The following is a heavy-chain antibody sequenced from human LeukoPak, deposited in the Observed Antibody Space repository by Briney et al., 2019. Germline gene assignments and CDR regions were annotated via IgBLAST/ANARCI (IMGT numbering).Heavy chain of an antibody. CDR2: ITAYNGER. D-gene: IGHD4-17*01. J-gene: IGHJ4*02. Sequence: GASVKVSCKASGYTFTSYGISWVRQAPGQGLEWMGWITAYNGERNFAQRFQGRVTMTTDTSTSTVYMDLRSLRSDDTAVYYCARGGKTTAMDYWGQGTLVTVSA. CDR3: ARGGKTTAMDY. CDR1: GYTFTSYG. V-gene: IGHV1-18*01.